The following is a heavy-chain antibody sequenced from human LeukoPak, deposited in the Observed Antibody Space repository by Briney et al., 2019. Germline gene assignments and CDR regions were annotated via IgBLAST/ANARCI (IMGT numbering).Heavy chain of an antibody. CDR1: GFTFDDYT. Sequence: GGSLRLSCAASGFTFDDYTMHWVRQAPGKGLEWVSLISWDGGSTYYADSVKGRFTISRDNSKNSLYLQMNSLRAEDTAVYYCARDWYSSSARFDYWGQGTLVTVSS. D-gene: IGHD6-6*01. CDR3: ARDWYSSSARFDY. J-gene: IGHJ4*02. CDR2: ISWDGGST. V-gene: IGHV3-43*01.